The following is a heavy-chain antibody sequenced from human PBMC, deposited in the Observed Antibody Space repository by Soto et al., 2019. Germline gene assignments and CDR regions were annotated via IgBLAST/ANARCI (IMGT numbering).Heavy chain of an antibody. D-gene: IGHD3-22*01. Sequence: QVQLVESGGGVVQPGRSLRLSCAASGFTFSSYAMHWVRQAPGKGLEWVAVISYDGSNKYYADSVKGRFTISRDNSKNTLYLKMNSLRAEDTAVYYCARDDTWGQGTLVTVSS. CDR1: GFTFSSYA. V-gene: IGHV3-30-3*01. J-gene: IGHJ1*01. CDR3: ARDDT. CDR2: ISYDGSNK.